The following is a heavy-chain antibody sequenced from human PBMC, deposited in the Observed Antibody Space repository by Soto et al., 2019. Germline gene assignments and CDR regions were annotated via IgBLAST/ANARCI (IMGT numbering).Heavy chain of an antibody. CDR1: GYTFTSYA. CDR2: INAGNGNT. J-gene: IGHJ6*02. Sequence: QVQLVQSGAEVKKPGASVKVSCKASGYTFTSYAIHWVRQAPGQRLEWMGWINAGNGNTNYSQKFQGRVTITRDTTASTAYMELASLRSEDTAVYYCARIPGSGGMDGWGQGTTVTVSS. D-gene: IGHD6-19*01. V-gene: IGHV1-3*01. CDR3: ARIPGSGGMDG.